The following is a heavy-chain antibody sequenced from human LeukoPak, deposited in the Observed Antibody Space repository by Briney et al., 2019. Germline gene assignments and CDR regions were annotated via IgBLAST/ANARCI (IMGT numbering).Heavy chain of an antibody. CDR1: GYTFTIYG. J-gene: IGHJ4*02. CDR2: INPNSGGT. Sequence: AASVTVSCKASGYTFTIYGISWVRQAPGQGLEWMGWINPNSGGTNYAQKFQGRVTMTRDTSISTAYMELSRLRSDDTAVYYCAREQYYYDSSGYYLTDWGQGTLVTVSS. CDR3: AREQYYYDSSGYYLTD. D-gene: IGHD3-22*01. V-gene: IGHV1-2*02.